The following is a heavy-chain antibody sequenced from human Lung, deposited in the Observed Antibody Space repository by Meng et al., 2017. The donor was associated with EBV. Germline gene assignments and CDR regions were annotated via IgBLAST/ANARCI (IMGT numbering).Heavy chain of an antibody. CDR3: ARVSDIVVVVAATPLGY. CDR1: GFTLSSYA. V-gene: IGHV3-30-3*01. CDR2: ISYDGSNK. D-gene: IGHD2-15*01. Sequence: GAGGGVVQLGGLLGLPVAASGFTLSSYAMHWVRQAPGKGLEWVAVISYDGSNKYYADSVKGRFTISRDNSKNTLYLQMNRLRAEDTAVYYCARVSDIVVVVAATPLGYWGQGTLVTVSS. J-gene: IGHJ4*02.